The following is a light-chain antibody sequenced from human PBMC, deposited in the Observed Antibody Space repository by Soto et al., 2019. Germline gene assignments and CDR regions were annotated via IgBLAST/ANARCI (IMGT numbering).Light chain of an antibody. CDR2: EVS. Sequence: QSALTQPASVSGSPGQSITISCTGTSSDVGGYNYVSWSQQHPGKAPQLMIYEVSNRPSGVSNRFSGSKSGNTASLTNSGLQAEDEADYYCSSYTSSSTYVFGTGTKLTVL. CDR1: SSDVGGYNY. V-gene: IGLV2-14*01. CDR3: SSYTSSSTYV. J-gene: IGLJ1*01.